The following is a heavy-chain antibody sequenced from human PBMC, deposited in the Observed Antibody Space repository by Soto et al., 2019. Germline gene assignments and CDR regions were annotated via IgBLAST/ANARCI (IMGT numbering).Heavy chain of an antibody. V-gene: IGHV3-23*01. CDR2: IRGSGSST. CDR3: AEGGTGSIDWFDP. Sequence: EVQLLEAGGGLGQPGGSLRLSCAASGFTFSAYAMSWVRQAPGKGLEWISSIRGSGSSTYYADSVKGRFTISRDNSKNPLYLQMNGLRVEDTAIYFCAEGGTGSIDWFDPWGQGTLVTVSS. D-gene: IGHD1-1*01. CDR1: GFTFSAYA. J-gene: IGHJ5*02.